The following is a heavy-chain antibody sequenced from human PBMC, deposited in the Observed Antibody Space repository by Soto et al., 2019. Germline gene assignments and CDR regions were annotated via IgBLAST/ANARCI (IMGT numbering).Heavy chain of an antibody. V-gene: IGHV4-31*03. CDR2: IYYSGST. Sequence: PSETLSLTCTVSGGSISSGGYYWSWIRQHPGKGLEWIGYIYYSGSTYYNPSLKSRVTISVDTSENQFSLKLSSVTAADTAVYYCARDSSGSNLVNAFDIWGQGTMVTVSS. D-gene: IGHD1-26*01. CDR1: GGSISSGGYY. CDR3: ARDSSGSNLVNAFDI. J-gene: IGHJ3*02.